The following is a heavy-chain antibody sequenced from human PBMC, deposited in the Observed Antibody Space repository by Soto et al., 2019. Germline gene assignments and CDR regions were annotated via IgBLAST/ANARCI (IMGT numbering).Heavy chain of an antibody. CDR2: ISYDGSNK. V-gene: IGHV3-30-3*01. CDR1: GGTFSRYG. J-gene: IGHJ6*02. Sequence: GAPRSSFAGPGGTFSRYGRHWVRQGPGKGVGGVAVISYDGSNKYYADSVKGRFTISRDNSKNTLYLQMNSLRAEDTAVYYCASSLWDNWNYGRFYYYGMDVWGQGTTVTVSS. D-gene: IGHD1-7*01. CDR3: ASSLWDNWNYGRFYYYGMDV.